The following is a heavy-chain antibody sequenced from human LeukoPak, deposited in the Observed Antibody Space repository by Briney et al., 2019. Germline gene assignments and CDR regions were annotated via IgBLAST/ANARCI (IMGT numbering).Heavy chain of an antibody. D-gene: IGHD1-1*01. CDR3: ARSRERPGGWFDP. CDR2: ISYDGSNK. Sequence: PGGSLRLSCAASGFTFSSYGTHWVRQAPGKGLEWVAVISYDGSNKYYADSVKGRFTISRDNSKNTLYLQMNSLRAEDTAVYYCARSRERPGGWFDPWGQGTLVTVSS. V-gene: IGHV3-30*03. CDR1: GFTFSSYG. J-gene: IGHJ5*02.